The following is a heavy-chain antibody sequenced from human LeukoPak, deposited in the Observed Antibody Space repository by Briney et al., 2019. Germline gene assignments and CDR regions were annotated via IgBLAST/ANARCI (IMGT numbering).Heavy chain of an antibody. J-gene: IGHJ4*02. CDR1: GGSFSNYD. D-gene: IGHD4-17*01. V-gene: IGHV4-4*07. CDR3: ARDRADNGDYIKFDY. CDR2: IYSNGDT. Sequence: PSETLSLTCGVYGGSFSNYDWNWIRQPAGKGLEWIGRIYSNGDTDYHPSLKSRVTISLDTPKNQLSLRLSSVTAADTAVYYCARDRADNGDYIKFDYWGQGSLVTVSS.